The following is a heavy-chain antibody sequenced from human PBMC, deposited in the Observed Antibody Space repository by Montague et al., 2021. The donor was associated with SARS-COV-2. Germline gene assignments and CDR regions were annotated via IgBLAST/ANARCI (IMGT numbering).Heavy chain of an antibody. J-gene: IGHJ4*02. D-gene: IGHD3-16*01. V-gene: IGHV3-53*01. CDR1: GFSVNNNY. CDR3: ARGLGESRDY. Sequence: SLRLSCAASGFSVNNNYMSWVRQPPGKGLEWVSLIYSGGRKYYADSVKGRFAISRDSSNNTLYLHMNYLRAEDTAVYYWARGLGESRDYWGQGTLVTVSS. CDR2: IYSGGRK.